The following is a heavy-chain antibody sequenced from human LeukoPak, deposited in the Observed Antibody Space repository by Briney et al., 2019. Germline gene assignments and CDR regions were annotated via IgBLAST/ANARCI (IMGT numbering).Heavy chain of an antibody. CDR2: ISAYNGNT. Sequence: ASVKVSCKASGYTFTGYYMHWVRQAPGQGLEWMGWISAYNGNTNYAQKLQGRVTMTTDTSTSTAYMELRSLRSDDTAVYYCARAAGGGVVPADRLDYWGQGTLVTVSS. CDR1: GYTFTGYY. V-gene: IGHV1-18*04. D-gene: IGHD2-2*01. J-gene: IGHJ4*02. CDR3: ARAAGGGVVPADRLDY.